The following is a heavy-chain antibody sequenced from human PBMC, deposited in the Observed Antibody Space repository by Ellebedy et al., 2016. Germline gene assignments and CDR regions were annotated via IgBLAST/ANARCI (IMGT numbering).Heavy chain of an antibody. CDR3: ARRTSSSSRDAFDI. J-gene: IGHJ3*02. V-gene: IGHV4-31*03. CDR1: GGSISSGGYY. Sequence: SETLSLXCTVSGGSISSGGYYWSWIRQHPGKGLEWIGYIYYSGSTYYNPSLKSRVTISVDTSKNQFSLKLSSVTAADTAVYYCARRTSSSSRDAFDIWGQGTMVTVSS. D-gene: IGHD6-6*01. CDR2: IYYSGST.